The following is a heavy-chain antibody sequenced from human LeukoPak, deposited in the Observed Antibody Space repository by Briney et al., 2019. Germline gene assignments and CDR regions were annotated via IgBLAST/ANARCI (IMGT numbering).Heavy chain of an antibody. CDR3: ASQTTHYYGSRSYWTAFDT. D-gene: IGHD3-10*01. CDR1: GFTFDDHA. J-gene: IGHJ3*02. V-gene: IGHV3-43*02. CDR2: SGNDGST. Sequence: PGVSLRLSCAASGFTFDDHAMHWGRQAPGKGLEWVSLSGNDGSTKYADSVKGRFTISRYNNKKSLYLEMNSLRIEDTALYHCASQTTHYYGSRSYWTAFDTWGQGKMVTVSS.